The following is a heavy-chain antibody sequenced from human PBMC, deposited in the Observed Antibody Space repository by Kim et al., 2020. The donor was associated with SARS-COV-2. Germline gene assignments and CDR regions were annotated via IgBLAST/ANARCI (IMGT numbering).Heavy chain of an antibody. CDR1: GYSFTKYW. J-gene: IGHJ6*02. V-gene: IGHV5-51*01. CDR3: ARDRMYGSGSWVGGDV. D-gene: IGHD3-10*01. Sequence: GASLKISCKGSGYSFTKYWIGWVRQMPGKGLEWMGIIYPGDSDTRYSPSFQGQVNISVDKSISTAYLQWRSLKASDTAMYYCARDRMYGSGSWVGGDVWGQGTTVTVSS. CDR2: IYPGDSDT.